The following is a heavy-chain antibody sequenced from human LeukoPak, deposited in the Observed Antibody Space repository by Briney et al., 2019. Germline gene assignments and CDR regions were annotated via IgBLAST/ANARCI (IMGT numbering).Heavy chain of an antibody. CDR2: ISSSSSYI. J-gene: IGHJ3*02. CDR3: AKVGESGIAALLTAFDI. Sequence: GGSLRLSCAASGFTFSSYSMNWVRQAPGKGLERVSSISSSSSYIYYADSVKGRFTISRDNAKNTVYVQMNSLRVEDTALYYCAKVGESGIAALLTAFDIWGQGTRVTVSS. V-gene: IGHV3-21*04. CDR1: GFTFSSYS. D-gene: IGHD3-16*01.